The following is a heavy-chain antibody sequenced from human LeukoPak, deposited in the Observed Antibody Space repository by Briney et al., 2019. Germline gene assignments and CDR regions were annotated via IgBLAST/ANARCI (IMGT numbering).Heavy chain of an antibody. CDR2: IIPTLGIA. CDR3: ARVLGYKPFDY. V-gene: IGHV1-69*04. CDR1: GGTFSSYA. J-gene: IGHJ4*02. Sequence: GSSVKVSCKASGGTFSSYAISWVRQAPGQGLEWMGRIIPTLGIANYAQKFQGRVTITADKSTSTAYMELSSLRSEDTAVYYCARVLGYKPFDYWGQGTLATVSS. D-gene: IGHD3-10*01.